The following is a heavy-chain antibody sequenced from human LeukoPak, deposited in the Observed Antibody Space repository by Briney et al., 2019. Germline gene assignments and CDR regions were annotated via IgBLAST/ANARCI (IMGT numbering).Heavy chain of an antibody. CDR1: GFTFDDYA. CDR3: AKDMLEDIASTTLDY. V-gene: IGHV3-9*01. D-gene: IGHD5-12*01. J-gene: IGHJ4*02. CDR2: ISWNSGSI. Sequence: PGGSLRLSCAASGFTFDDYAMHWVRQAPGKGLEWVSGISWNSGSIGYADSVKGRFTISRDNAKNSLYLQMNSLRAEDTALYYCAKDMLEDIASTTLDYWGQGTLVTVSS.